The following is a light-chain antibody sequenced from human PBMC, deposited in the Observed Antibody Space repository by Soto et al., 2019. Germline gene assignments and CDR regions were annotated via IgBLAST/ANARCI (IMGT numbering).Light chain of an antibody. Sequence: DLQMTQSPSTLSASVGDRVTITCRASQRITSWLAWYQQKAGKAPKLLIYDVSTLESGVPSRFSGSGSGTDYSLTISSLQPDDSATYYCQHYNNYPSTVGQGTKVEVK. CDR1: QRITSW. CDR3: QHYNNYPST. J-gene: IGKJ1*01. V-gene: IGKV1-5*01. CDR2: DVS.